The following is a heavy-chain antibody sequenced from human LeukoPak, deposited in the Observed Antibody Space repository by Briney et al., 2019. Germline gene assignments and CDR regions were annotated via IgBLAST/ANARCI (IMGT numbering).Heavy chain of an antibody. V-gene: IGHV3-7*01. CDR1: GYSFSTNM. J-gene: IGHJ4*02. Sequence: GGSLRLSCVVSGYSFSTNMMTWVRQAPGKGLEWVATILPGGKESYRVDSVKGRFTISRDNAKNSLFLQLNSLRVDDTAVYYCMSAHGYWGQGTLVTVSS. CDR2: ILPGGKES. CDR3: MSAHGY.